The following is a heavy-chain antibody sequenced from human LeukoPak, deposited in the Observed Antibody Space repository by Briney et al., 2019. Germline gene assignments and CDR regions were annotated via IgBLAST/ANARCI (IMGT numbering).Heavy chain of an antibody. Sequence: GGSLRLSCAASGFTFSSYAMNWVRQAPGKGLEWVSSISSSSSYIYYADSVKGRFTTSRDNAKNSLYLQMNSLRAEDTAVYYCARHYSSTRRFDYWGQGTLDTVSS. CDR3: ARHYSSTRRFDY. CDR1: GFTFSSYA. V-gene: IGHV3-21*06. CDR2: ISSSSSYI. J-gene: IGHJ4*02. D-gene: IGHD3-10*01.